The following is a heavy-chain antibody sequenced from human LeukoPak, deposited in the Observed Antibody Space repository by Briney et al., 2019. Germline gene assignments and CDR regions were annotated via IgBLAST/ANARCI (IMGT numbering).Heavy chain of an antibody. V-gene: IGHV1-2*02. J-gene: IGHJ4*02. D-gene: IGHD5-18*01. Sequence: ASVKVSCKASGYTFTSYYMHWVRQAPGQGLEWLGWINPNNGVTDFAQKLQGRVTLTRDTSIDTAYMELSRLRSDDTAEYYCARERRGYSYGYLGYWGQGTLVTVSS. CDR1: GYTFTSYY. CDR3: ARERRGYSYGYLGY. CDR2: INPNNGVT.